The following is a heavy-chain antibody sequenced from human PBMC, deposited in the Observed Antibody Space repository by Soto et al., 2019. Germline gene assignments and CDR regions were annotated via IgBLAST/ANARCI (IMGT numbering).Heavy chain of an antibody. CDR2: ISGSGGST. CDR1: GFTFSSYA. CDR3: AKDLILSLSSSWPPGFDY. J-gene: IGHJ4*02. Sequence: GGSLRLSCAASGFTFSSYAMSWVRQAPGKGLEWVSAISGSGGSTYYADSVKGRFTISRDNSKNTLYLQMNSLRAEDTAVYYCAKDLILSLSSSWPPGFDYWGQGTLVTVSS. V-gene: IGHV3-23*01. D-gene: IGHD6-13*01.